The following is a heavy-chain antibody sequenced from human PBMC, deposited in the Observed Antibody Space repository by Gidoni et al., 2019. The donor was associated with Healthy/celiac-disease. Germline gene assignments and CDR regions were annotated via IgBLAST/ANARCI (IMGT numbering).Heavy chain of an antibody. CDR3: ARKSYCSGGSCYFSFGH. J-gene: IGHJ4*02. Sequence: QVQLVQSGAEVKKPGASVKVSCKASGYTFTSYGISWVRQAPGQGREWMGWISAYNGTTNYAQTLQGRVTMTTDTSTSTAYMELRSLRSDDTAVYYCARKSYCSGGSCYFSFGHWGQGTLVTVSS. CDR1: GYTFTSYG. CDR2: ISAYNGTT. D-gene: IGHD2-15*01. V-gene: IGHV1-18*01.